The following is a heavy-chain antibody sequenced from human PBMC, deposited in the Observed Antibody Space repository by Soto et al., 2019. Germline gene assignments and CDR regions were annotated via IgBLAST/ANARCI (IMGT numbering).Heavy chain of an antibody. Sequence: EVQLVESGGGLVQPGGSLRLSCAASGFTFSSYWMHWVRQAPGKGLVWVSRINSDGSSTSYADSVKGRFTISRDNAKNTLYLQMNSLRAEDTAFYYCARDQRAYNYGIDVWGQGTTVTVSS. J-gene: IGHJ6*02. CDR3: ARDQRAYNYGIDV. V-gene: IGHV3-74*01. CDR1: GFTFSSYW. CDR2: INSDGSST.